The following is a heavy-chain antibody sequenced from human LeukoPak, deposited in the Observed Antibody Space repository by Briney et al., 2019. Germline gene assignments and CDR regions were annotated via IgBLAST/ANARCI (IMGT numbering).Heavy chain of an antibody. CDR2: IYPGDSDT. CDR1: GYSFTSYW. D-gene: IGHD2-21*01. J-gene: IGHJ3*02. V-gene: IGHV5-51*01. Sequence: GESLKISCKGSGYSFTSYWIGWVRQMPGKGLEWMGIIYPGDSDTRYSPSFQGQVTISADKSISTAYLQWSSLKASDTAMYYCARFMGPYCGGDCYDAFDIWGQGTTFTVSS. CDR3: ARFMGPYCGGDCYDAFDI.